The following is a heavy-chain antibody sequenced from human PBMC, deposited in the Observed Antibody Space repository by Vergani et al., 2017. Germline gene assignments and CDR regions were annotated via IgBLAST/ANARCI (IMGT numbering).Heavy chain of an antibody. J-gene: IGHJ6*03. CDR3: ARTTVTTSHYYYYYMDV. V-gene: IGHV1-69*01. Sequence: QAQLVQSGAEVKKPGSSVKVSCKASGGTFSSYAISWVRQAPGQGLEWMGGIIPIFGTANYAQKFQGRVTITADESTSTAYMELSSLRSEDTAVYYCARTTVTTSHYYYYYMDVWGKGTTVTVSS. CDR1: GGTFSSYA. D-gene: IGHD4-11*01. CDR2: IIPIFGTA.